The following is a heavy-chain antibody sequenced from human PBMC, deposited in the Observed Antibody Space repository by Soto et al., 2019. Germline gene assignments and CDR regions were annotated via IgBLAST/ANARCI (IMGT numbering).Heavy chain of an antibody. CDR2: INHSGST. D-gene: IGHD3-10*01. V-gene: IGHV4-34*01. J-gene: IGHJ4*02. CDR3: ARSMVRGVIKFPFDY. Sequence: SETLSLTCAVYGGSFSGYYWSWIRQPPGKGLEWIGEINHSGSTNYNPSLKSRVTISVDTSKNQFSLKLSSVTAADTAVYYCARSMVRGVIKFPFDYWGQGTLVTVSS. CDR1: GGSFSGYY.